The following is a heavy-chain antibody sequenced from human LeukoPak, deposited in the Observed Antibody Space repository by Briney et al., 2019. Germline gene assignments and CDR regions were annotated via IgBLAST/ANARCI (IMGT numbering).Heavy chain of an antibody. V-gene: IGHV3-30*04. Sequence: GRALRLSCATPGFTFSSYAIHRGRQAPGKGLGGGGVISYDGSNKYYADSVKGRFTISRDNSKNTLYLQMNSLRAEDTAVYYCARDQRIDSSGWYGYWGQGTLVTVSS. J-gene: IGHJ4*02. CDR2: ISYDGSNK. CDR1: GFTFSSYA. D-gene: IGHD6-19*01. CDR3: ARDQRIDSSGWYGY.